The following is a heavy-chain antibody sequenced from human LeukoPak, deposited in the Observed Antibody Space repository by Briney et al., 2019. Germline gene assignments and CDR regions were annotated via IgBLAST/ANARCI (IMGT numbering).Heavy chain of an antibody. CDR3: ARLAVTGYYYYYYYMDV. J-gene: IGHJ6*03. CDR2: INWNGGST. Sequence: GGSLRLSCAASGFTFDDYGMSWVRQAPGKGLEWVSGINWNGGSTGYADSVKGRFTISRDNAKNSLYLQMSSLRAEDTALYYCARLAVTGYYYYYYYMDVWGKGTTVTVSS. CDR1: GFTFDDYG. V-gene: IGHV3-20*04. D-gene: IGHD2-21*02.